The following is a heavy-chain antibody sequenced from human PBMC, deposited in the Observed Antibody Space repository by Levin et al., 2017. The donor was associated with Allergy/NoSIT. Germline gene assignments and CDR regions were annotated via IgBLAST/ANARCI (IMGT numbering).Heavy chain of an antibody. Sequence: GGSLRLSCAASGFTFGSYWMSWVRQAPGKGLEWVANIKQDGSEKYYVDSVKGRFTISRDNAKNSLYLQMNSLRAEDTAVYYCARDGVRGIVDKAMVSCDYWGEGTLVTVS. J-gene: IGHJ4*02. V-gene: IGHV3-7*01. CDR2: IKQDGSEK. CDR3: ARDGVRGIVDKAMVSCDY. D-gene: IGHD5-18*01. CDR1: GFTFGSYW.